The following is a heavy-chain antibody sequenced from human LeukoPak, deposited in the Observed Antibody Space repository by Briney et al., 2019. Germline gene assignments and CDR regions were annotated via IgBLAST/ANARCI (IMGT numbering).Heavy chain of an antibody. Sequence: SVKVPCKASGFTFTISAVQWVRQARGQRLEWIGWIVVGSGNTNYAQKFQERVTITRDTSTSTAYMELRGLRSDDTAVYYCAQIDSSGYSPAWGQGTLVTVSS. J-gene: IGHJ5*02. CDR1: GFTFTISA. CDR3: AQIDSSGYSPA. CDR2: IVVGSGNT. V-gene: IGHV1-58*01. D-gene: IGHD3-22*01.